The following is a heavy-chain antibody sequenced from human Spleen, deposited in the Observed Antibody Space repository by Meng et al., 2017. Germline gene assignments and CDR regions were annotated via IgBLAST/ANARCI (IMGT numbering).Heavy chain of an antibody. CDR3: AIQEGG. J-gene: IGHJ4*02. V-gene: IGHV1-2*07. D-gene: IGHD3-16*01. Sequence: QGQLVQSGAEVKKPGASVKVSRKPSGYTFNAYYIHWVRQAPGQGLEWIGWINPSRGDTKYAHKFLGRVTMTSDTSISTAYMEMSGLTYDDTAVYYCAIQEGGWGQGTLVTVSS. CDR2: INPSRGDT. CDR1: GYTFNAYY.